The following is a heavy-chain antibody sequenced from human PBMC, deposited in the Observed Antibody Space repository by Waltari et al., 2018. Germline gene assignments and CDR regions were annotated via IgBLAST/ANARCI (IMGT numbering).Heavy chain of an antibody. J-gene: IGHJ4*02. CDR1: GGSISSYY. CDR2: IYYSGST. V-gene: IGHV4-59*01. D-gene: IGHD3-22*01. Sequence: QVQLQESGPGLVKPSETLSLTCTVSGGSISSYYWSWIRQPPGKGLEWIGYIYYSGSTSCHPTRKSRGTISVDTSKNQFSLKLSSVTAADTAVYYCARVGYDSTRGYYFDYWGQGTLVTVSS. CDR3: ARVGYDSTRGYYFDY.